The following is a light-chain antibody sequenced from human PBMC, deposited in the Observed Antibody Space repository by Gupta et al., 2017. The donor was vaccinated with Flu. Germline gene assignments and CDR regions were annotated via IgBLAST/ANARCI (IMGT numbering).Light chain of an antibody. CDR3: SSYTSSTTLL. CDR2: EVS. Sequence: QSALTQPASVSRSPGQSITISCTGTSSDVGGYNYVSWHQQHPGKAPKLLIYEVSDRPSGVSDRFSGSKSGNKASLTISGLQAEDEADYYCSSYTSSTTLLFGGGTKLTVL. V-gene: IGLV2-14*01. J-gene: IGLJ3*02. CDR1: SSDVGGYNY.